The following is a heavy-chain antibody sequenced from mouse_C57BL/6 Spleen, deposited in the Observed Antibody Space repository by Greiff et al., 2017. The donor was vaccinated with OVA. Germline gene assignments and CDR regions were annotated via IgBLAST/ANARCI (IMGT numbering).Heavy chain of an antibody. Sequence: VHVKQSGPELVKPGASVKISCKASGYSFTDYNMNWVKQSNGKSLEWIGVINPNYGTTSYNQKFKGKATLTVDQSSSTAYMQLNSLTSEDSAVYYCALEGVHWYFDVWGTGTTVTVSS. CDR3: ALEGVHWYFDV. CDR1: GYSFTDYN. J-gene: IGHJ1*03. V-gene: IGHV1-39*01. CDR2: INPNYGTT.